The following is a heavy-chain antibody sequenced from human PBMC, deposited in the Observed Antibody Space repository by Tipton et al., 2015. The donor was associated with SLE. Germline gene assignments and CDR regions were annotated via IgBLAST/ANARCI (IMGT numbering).Heavy chain of an antibody. CDR1: DGSISSYH. V-gene: IGHV4-59*01. Sequence: TLSLTCTVTDGSISSYHWGWIRQPPGKGLEWIGNFYYSGSTNYNPSLKSRVTISVDTSKNQFSLKLSSVTAADTAVYYCAGWSGSNWYDYWGQGTLAAVSS. J-gene: IGHJ4*02. D-gene: IGHD6-13*01. CDR2: FYYSGST. CDR3: AGWSGSNWYDY.